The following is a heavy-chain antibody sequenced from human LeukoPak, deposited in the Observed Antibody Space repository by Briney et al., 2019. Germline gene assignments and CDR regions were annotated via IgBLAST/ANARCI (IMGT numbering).Heavy chain of an antibody. V-gene: IGHV3-23*01. J-gene: IGHJ4*02. Sequence: GGSLRLSCAVSGFTFSNYAMSWVRQAPGKGLEWVSVISGSGGRTEYADSVKGRFTISRDNSKNTLYLQMNSLRAEDTAVYYCAKARGATYGTYYFDYWGQGTLVTVSS. CDR3: AKARGATYGTYYFDY. CDR2: ISGSGGRT. CDR1: GFTFSNYA. D-gene: IGHD4/OR15-4a*01.